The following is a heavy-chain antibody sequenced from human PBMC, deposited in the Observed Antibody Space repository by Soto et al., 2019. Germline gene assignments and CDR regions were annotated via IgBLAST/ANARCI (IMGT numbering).Heavy chain of an antibody. CDR1: GYTFTSYY. Sequence: GASVKVSCKASGYTFTSYYMHWVRQAPGQGLEWMGIINPSGGSTSYAQKFQGRVTMTRDTSTSTVYMELSSLRSEDTAVYYCARVGPLGERYCNNGVCYSTGWFDPWGQGTLVTVSS. V-gene: IGHV1-46*01. J-gene: IGHJ5*02. D-gene: IGHD2-8*01. CDR3: ARVGPLGERYCNNGVCYSTGWFDP. CDR2: INPSGGST.